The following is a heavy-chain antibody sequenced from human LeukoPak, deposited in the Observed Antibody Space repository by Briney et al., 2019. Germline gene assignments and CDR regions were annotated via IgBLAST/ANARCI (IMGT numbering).Heavy chain of an antibody. CDR3: ASRGPYSTTWVDGFDI. Sequence: PSETLSPTSAVSGGSFRGDFWSGIRQSPGKGLECIGEINHSGSTYYNPSLKSRVTISLDTSKKQFSLRLITVSAADTAVYYCASRGPYSTTWVDGFDIWAQGTVVTVSS. CDR1: GGSFRGDF. D-gene: IGHD6-13*01. CDR2: INHSGST. J-gene: IGHJ3*02. V-gene: IGHV4-34*01.